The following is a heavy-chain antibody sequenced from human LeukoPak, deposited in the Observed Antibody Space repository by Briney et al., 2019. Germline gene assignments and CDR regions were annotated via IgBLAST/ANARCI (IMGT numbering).Heavy chain of an antibody. D-gene: IGHD4/OR15-4a*01. CDR3: ASGAVSYAFDI. V-gene: IGHV3-21*01. Sequence: GGSLRLSCAASGFSFSSYTMNWVRQAPGKGLEWVSIISSSSSYIYYADSVKGRFTISRDDAKNALYLQMNSLRVEDTAVYYCASGAVSYAFDIWGQGTMVTVSS. CDR2: ISSSSSYI. CDR1: GFSFSSYT. J-gene: IGHJ3*02.